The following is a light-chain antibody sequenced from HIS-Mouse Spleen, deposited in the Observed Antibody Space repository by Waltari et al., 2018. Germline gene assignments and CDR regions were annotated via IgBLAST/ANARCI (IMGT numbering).Light chain of an antibody. V-gene: IGLV3-25*03. CDR2: KER. CDR3: QSADSSGTYLHWV. Sequence: SYELTQPPSVSVSPGQTARITCSGDALPKQYAYWYQQKPGQAPVLVIYKERERPSGIPGRFSGSSSGTTGTLTISGVQAEDEADYYCQSADSSGTYLHWVFGGGTKLTVL. CDR1: ALPKQY. J-gene: IGLJ3*02.